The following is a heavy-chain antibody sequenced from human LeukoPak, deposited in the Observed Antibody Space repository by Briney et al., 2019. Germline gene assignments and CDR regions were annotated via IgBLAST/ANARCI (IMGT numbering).Heavy chain of an antibody. Sequence: GESLKISCKGSGYSFTSYWIGWVRQMPGKGLEWMGIICPGDSDTRYSPSFQGQVTISADKSISTAYLQWSSLKASDTAMYYCARQEYCSGGSCYTWFDPWGQGTLVTVSS. CDR1: GYSFTSYW. CDR2: ICPGDSDT. CDR3: ARQEYCSGGSCYTWFDP. V-gene: IGHV5-51*01. D-gene: IGHD2-15*01. J-gene: IGHJ5*02.